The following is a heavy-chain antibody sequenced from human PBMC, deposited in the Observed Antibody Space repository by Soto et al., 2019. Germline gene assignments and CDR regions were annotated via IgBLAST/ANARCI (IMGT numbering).Heavy chain of an antibody. CDR1: GLTFSSDA. J-gene: IGHJ4*02. CDR2: ISGSGGST. D-gene: IGHD3-16*01. CDR3: TKGATSPFDS. Sequence: GGSLRLSCAASGLTFSSDAMSWVRQAPGKGLEWVSGISGSGGSTYYADSVKGRFTISRDNSINTAYLQLLTLKASDTAIYYCTKGATSPFDSWGQGTRVTVSS. V-gene: IGHV3-23*01.